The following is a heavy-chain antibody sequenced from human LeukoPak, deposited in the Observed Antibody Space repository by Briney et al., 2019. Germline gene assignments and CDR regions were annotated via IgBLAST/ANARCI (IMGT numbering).Heavy chain of an antibody. J-gene: IGHJ6*02. CDR3: ARVPVYYGMDV. V-gene: IGHV4-59*01. CDR1: GGSTSSYY. CDR2: IFYSGNT. Sequence: SESLSLTCTVSGGSTSSYYWSWIRQPPGKGLEWIGYIFYSGNTNYNPSLKSRVTISLDTSKNEFSLKMSSVTAADTAVYYCARVPVYYGMDVWGQGTTVTVS.